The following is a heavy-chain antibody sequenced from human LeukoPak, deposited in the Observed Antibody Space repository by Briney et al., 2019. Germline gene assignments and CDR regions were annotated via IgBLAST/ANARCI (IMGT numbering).Heavy chain of an antibody. Sequence: ASVKISCKTSGYTFTGYYMHWVRQAPGQGLEWMGWINPNSGGTNYAQKFQGRVTMTRDTSITTAYMELSRLRSDDTAVYYCASGREYCSGGSCYSSDDAFDIWGQGTMVTVSS. V-gene: IGHV1-2*02. CDR2: INPNSGGT. CDR3: ASGREYCSGGSCYSSDDAFDI. D-gene: IGHD2-15*01. J-gene: IGHJ3*02. CDR1: GYTFTGYY.